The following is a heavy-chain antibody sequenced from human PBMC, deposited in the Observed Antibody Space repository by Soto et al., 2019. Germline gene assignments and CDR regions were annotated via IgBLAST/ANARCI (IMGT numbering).Heavy chain of an antibody. D-gene: IGHD5-18*01. CDR3: ARGGVALGIQLWSYYYYYGMDV. Sequence: SETLSLTCTVSGGSISSGGYYWSWIRQHPGKGLEWIGYIYYSGSTYYNPSLKSRVTISVDTSKNQFSLKLSSVTAADTAVYYCARGGVALGIQLWSYYYYYGMDVWGQGTTVTSP. J-gene: IGHJ6*02. V-gene: IGHV4-31*03. CDR1: GGSISSGGYY. CDR2: IYYSGST.